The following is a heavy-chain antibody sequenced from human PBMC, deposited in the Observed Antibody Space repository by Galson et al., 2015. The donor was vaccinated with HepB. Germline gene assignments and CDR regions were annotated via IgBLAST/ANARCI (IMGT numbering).Heavy chain of an antibody. Sequence: SVKVSCKVSGYTLTELSMHWVRQAPGKGLEWMGGFDPEDGETIYAQKFQGRVTMTEDTSTDTAYMELSSLRSEDTAVYYCATAGTYYDFWSGYRYYYYYMDVWGKGTTVTVSS. V-gene: IGHV1-24*01. CDR2: FDPEDGET. CDR1: GYTLTELS. CDR3: ATAGTYYDFWSGYRYYYYYMDV. D-gene: IGHD3-3*01. J-gene: IGHJ6*03.